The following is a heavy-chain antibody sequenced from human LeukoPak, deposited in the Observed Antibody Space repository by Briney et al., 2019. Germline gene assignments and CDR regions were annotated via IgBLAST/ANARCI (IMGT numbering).Heavy chain of an antibody. CDR1: GFTFSSYS. Sequence: PGGSLRLSCAASGFTFSSYSMNWVRQAPGKGLEWVSSISSSSSYIYYADSVKARFTISRDNAKNSLYLQMNSLRAEDTAVYYCARDLSTMDGFDPWGQGTLVTVSS. CDR2: ISSSSSYI. V-gene: IGHV3-21*01. D-gene: IGHD5/OR15-5a*01. J-gene: IGHJ5*02. CDR3: ARDLSTMDGFDP.